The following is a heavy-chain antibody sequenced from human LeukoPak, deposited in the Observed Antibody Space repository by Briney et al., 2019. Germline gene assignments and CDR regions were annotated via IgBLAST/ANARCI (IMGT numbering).Heavy chain of an antibody. CDR1: GFTFSGYW. J-gene: IGHJ4*02. CDR3: ARGTSSTSLDY. Sequence: GGSLRLSCAASGFTFSGYWMHWVRQAPGKGLVWVSRINSDGSSTSYADSVKGRFTISRDNAKNTLYLQMNSLRAEDTAVYYCARGTSSTSLDYWGQGTLVTVSS. CDR2: INSDGSST. V-gene: IGHV3-74*01. D-gene: IGHD2-2*01.